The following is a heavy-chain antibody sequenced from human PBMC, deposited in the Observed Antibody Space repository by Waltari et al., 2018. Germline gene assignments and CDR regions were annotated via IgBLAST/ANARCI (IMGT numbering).Heavy chain of an antibody. CDR2: IYYSGST. V-gene: IGHV4-39*01. CDR3: AETPYCSSTSCSFDY. CDR1: GGSISSSSYY. D-gene: IGHD2-2*01. J-gene: IGHJ4*02. Sequence: QLQLQESGPGLVKPSETLSLTCTVSGGSISSSSYYWGWIRQHPGRGLEWVGSIYYSGSTHYNPSLKSRGTISVDTSQNQFSRKLSSVTAADTAVYYCAETPYCSSTSCSFDYWGQGTLVTVSS.